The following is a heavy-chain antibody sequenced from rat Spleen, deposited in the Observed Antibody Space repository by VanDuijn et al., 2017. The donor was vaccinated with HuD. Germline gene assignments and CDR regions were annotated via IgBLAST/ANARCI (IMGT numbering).Heavy chain of an antibody. V-gene: IGHV5-58*01. D-gene: IGHD1-10*01. CDR2: INHDGGTT. CDR1: GFTFSTYW. J-gene: IGHJ2*01. Sequence: EVQLVETGGGLVQPGRSLKLSCVASGFTFSTYWMYWIRQAPGKGLEWVSSINHDGGTTYYRDSVKGRFTISRDNAKNTLYLQMNSLRSEDTATYYCTRPPYNNHFDYWGQGVMVTVSS. CDR3: TRPPYNNHFDY.